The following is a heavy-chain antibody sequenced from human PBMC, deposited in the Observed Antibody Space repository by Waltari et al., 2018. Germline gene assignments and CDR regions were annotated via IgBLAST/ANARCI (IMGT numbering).Heavy chain of an antibody. D-gene: IGHD5-18*01. CDR1: GGSISSHY. CDR3: ARVSYSYGTIDY. Sequence: QVQLQESGPGLVKPSETLSLTCTVSGGSISSHYWSWIRQPPGQGLEWIGYIYYSGSTNYNPSLKSRVTISVDTSKNQFSLKLSSVTAADTAVYYCARVSYSYGTIDYWGQGTLVTVSS. J-gene: IGHJ4*02. V-gene: IGHV4-59*11. CDR2: IYYSGST.